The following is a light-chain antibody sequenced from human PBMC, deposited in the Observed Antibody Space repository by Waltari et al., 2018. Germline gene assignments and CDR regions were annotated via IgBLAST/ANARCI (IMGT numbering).Light chain of an antibody. CDR1: QSVTSN. V-gene: IGKV3-15*01. CDR2: GAS. Sequence: EIVMTQSPATLSLSPGERATSSCRASQSVTSNLAWYQQKPGQAPRPLIFGASTRAADIPARFSGSGSGTEFTLTISSLQSEDFAVYYCLQYNDWPPWTFGQGTKVEI. J-gene: IGKJ1*01. CDR3: LQYNDWPPWT.